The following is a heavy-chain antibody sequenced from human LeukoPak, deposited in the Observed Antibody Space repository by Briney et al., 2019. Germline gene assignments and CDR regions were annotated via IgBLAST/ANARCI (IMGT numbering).Heavy chain of an antibody. CDR2: ISAYNGNT. CDR3: ARIGGRGDIVVVPAANG. V-gene: IGHV1-18*01. Sequence: GASVKVSCKASGYTFTSYGISWVRQAPGQGLEWMGWISAYNGNTNYAQKLQGRVTMTTDTCTSTAYMELRSLRSDDTAVYYCARIGGRGDIVVVPAANGWGQGTLVTVSS. D-gene: IGHD2-2*01. CDR1: GYTFTSYG. J-gene: IGHJ4*02.